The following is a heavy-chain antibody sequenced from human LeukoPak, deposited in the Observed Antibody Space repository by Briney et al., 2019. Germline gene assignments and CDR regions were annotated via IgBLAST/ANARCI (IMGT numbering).Heavy chain of an antibody. V-gene: IGHV1-2*02. CDR2: INPNSGGT. J-gene: IGHJ4*02. D-gene: IGHD3-9*01. Sequence: GASVKVSCKASGGTFNNYAISWIRQAPGQGLEWMGRINPNSGGTNYAQKFQGRVTMTRDTSISTAYMELSSLRSEDTAVYYCARANPRYFDWLRPYYFDYWGQGTLVTVSS. CDR3: ARANPRYFDWLRPYYFDY. CDR1: GGTFNNYA.